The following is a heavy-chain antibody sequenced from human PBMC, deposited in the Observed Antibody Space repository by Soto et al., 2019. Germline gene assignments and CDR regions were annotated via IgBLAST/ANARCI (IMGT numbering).Heavy chain of an antibody. CDR1: GFTFSHVW. CDR2: IKRKTDGGTT. D-gene: IGHD2-2*01. V-gene: IGHV3-15*01. J-gene: IGHJ3*02. CDR3: XXXXXXXSNSCPGALDI. Sequence: EVQLVESGGGLVKPGGSLRLSCAASGFTFSHVWMTWVRQAPGKGLEWVGRIKRKTDGGTTDYAAPVKGRFTISRXXXXXXXXXXXXXXXXXXXXXXXXXXXXXXXSNSCPGALDIWGQGTMVTVSS.